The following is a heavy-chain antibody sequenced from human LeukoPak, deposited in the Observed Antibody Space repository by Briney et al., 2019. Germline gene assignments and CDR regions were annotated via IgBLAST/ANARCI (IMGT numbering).Heavy chain of an antibody. Sequence: VASVKVSCKASGYTFTSYDINWVRQATGQGLEWMGWMNPNSGNTGYAQKFQDRVTVTRNTSISTAYMELSSLRSEDTAVYYCARFRGEYGMDVWGQGTTVTVSS. CDR2: MNPNSGNT. V-gene: IGHV1-8*01. D-gene: IGHD3-10*01. CDR3: ARFRGEYGMDV. J-gene: IGHJ6*02. CDR1: GYTFTSYD.